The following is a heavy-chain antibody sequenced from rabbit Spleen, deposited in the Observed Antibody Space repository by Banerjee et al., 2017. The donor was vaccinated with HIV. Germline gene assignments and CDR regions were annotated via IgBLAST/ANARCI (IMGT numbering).Heavy chain of an antibody. CDR2: IYAGDSDST. Sequence: QSLEESGGDLVKPGASLTLTCTASGFSFSSNYYICWVRQAPGKGLEWIACIYAGDSDSTAYASWAKGRFTISKTSSTTVTLQMTSLTAADTATYFCARGSATMTLVITGYYFNLWGQGTLVTVS. CDR1: GFSFSSNYY. D-gene: IGHD2-1*01. V-gene: IGHV1S40*01. CDR3: ARGSATMTLVITGYYFNL. J-gene: IGHJ4*01.